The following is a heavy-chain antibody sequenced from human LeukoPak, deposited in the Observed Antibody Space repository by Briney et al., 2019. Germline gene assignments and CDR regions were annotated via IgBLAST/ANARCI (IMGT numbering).Heavy chain of an antibody. CDR3: ARGYYYDTSGYPDSFDI. CDR1: GGSISSYY. D-gene: IGHD3-22*01. Sequence: SETLSLTCTVSGGSISSYYWSWIRQPPGKGLEWIGYIYTSGSTSYNPSLKSRVTISLGTSKNQFSLMLSSVTAADTAMYYCARGYYYDTSGYPDSFDIWGQGTMVTVSS. V-gene: IGHV4-4*09. CDR2: IYTSGST. J-gene: IGHJ3*02.